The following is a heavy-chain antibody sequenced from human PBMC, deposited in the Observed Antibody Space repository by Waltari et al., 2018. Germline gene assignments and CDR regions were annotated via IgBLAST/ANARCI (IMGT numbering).Heavy chain of an antibody. CDR2: IWYDGSNK. V-gene: IGHV3-33*01. J-gene: IGHJ4*02. Sequence: QVQLVESGGGVVQPGRSLRLSCAASGFTFSSYGMPWCGQAPGKGLEWVAVIWYDGSNKYYADSVKGRFTISRDNSKNTLYLQMSSLRAEDTAVYYCARDSYGSYTLLYWGQGTLVTVSS. D-gene: IGHD1-26*01. CDR3: ARDSYGSYTLLY. CDR1: GFTFSSYG.